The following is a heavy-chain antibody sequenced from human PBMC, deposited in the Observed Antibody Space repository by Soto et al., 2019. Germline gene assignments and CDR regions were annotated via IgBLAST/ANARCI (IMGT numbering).Heavy chain of an antibody. CDR3: ARGWGFVVTQVWFDP. D-gene: IGHD2-21*01. Sequence: SETLSLTCAVSGGSISSGGYSWSWIRQPPGKGLEWIGYIYHSGSTYYNPSLKSRVTISVDRSKNQFSLKLSSVTAADTAVYYCARGWGFVVTQVWFDPWGQGTLVTVSS. V-gene: IGHV4-30-2*01. CDR1: GGSISSGGYS. CDR2: IYHSGST. J-gene: IGHJ5*02.